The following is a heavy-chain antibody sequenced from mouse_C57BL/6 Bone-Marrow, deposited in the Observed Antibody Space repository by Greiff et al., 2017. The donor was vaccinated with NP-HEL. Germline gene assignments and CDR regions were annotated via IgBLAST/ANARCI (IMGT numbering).Heavy chain of an antibody. CDR3: AREELENGLGLRRDWYFDV. J-gene: IGHJ1*03. CDR1: GYTFTNYW. D-gene: IGHD2-4*01. Sequence: QVQLQQSGAELVRPGTSVKMSCKASGYTFTNYWIGWAKPRPGHGLEWIGDIYPGGGYPNYNEKFKGKATLTADKSSSTAYMQFSSLTSEDSAIYYCAREELENGLGLRRDWYFDVWGTGTTVTVSS. V-gene: IGHV1-63*01. CDR2: IYPGGGYP.